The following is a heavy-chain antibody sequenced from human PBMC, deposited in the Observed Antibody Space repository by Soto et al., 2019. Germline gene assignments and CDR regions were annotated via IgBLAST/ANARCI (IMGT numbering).Heavy chain of an antibody. CDR3: ARDRFCSVSSCYAIDS. Sequence: GGSLRLSCAASGFIFSDYAMHWVRQAPGKGLEWVALISYDGSHKYYADSMKGRFTISRDNLKNTLYLHINSLRPEDRAVYYCARDRFCSVSSCYAIDSWGLGTLVTVSS. CDR1: GFIFSDYA. CDR2: ISYDGSHK. V-gene: IGHV3-30-3*01. J-gene: IGHJ4*02. D-gene: IGHD2-15*01.